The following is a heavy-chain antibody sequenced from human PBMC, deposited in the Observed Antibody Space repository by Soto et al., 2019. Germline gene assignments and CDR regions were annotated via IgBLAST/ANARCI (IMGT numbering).Heavy chain of an antibody. Sequence: SQTLSLTCVISGDSVSSNSAAWNWIRQSPSRGLEWLGRTYYRSKWYNDYAVSVKSRITINPDTSKNQFSLQLNSVTPEDTAVYYCARGGGRVRDGIIDYWGQGTLVTVSS. J-gene: IGHJ4*02. D-gene: IGHD3-10*01. CDR3: ARGGGRVRDGIIDY. CDR1: GDSVSSNSAA. CDR2: TYYRSKWYN. V-gene: IGHV6-1*01.